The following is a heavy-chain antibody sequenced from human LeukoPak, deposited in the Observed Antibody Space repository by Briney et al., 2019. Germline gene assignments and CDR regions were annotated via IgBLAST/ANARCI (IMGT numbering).Heavy chain of an antibody. V-gene: IGHV4-59*01. D-gene: IGHD1-26*01. CDR1: GGSISSDY. CDR3: XRVVGATGSSDY. Sequence: SETLSLTCTVSGGSISSDYWSWIRQPPGKGLEWIGYIYYIGSTNYNPSLKSRITISVDTSKSHFSLKLSSVTASDTAVDYCXRVVGATGSSDYWGQGTLVTVSS. J-gene: IGHJ4*02. CDR2: IYYIGST.